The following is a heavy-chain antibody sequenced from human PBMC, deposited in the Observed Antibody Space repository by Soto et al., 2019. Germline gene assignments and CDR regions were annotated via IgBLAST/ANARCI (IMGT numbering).Heavy chain of an antibody. D-gene: IGHD4-17*01. J-gene: IGHJ5*01. CDR1: GFTFSSYA. Sequence: EVHLLESGGGLVQPGGSLRLSCTASGFTFSSYAMTWVRQAPGRGLEGVSGITGSGGRTYYADSVKGRFTISRDNSKSTLYLPMNSLRAEDTAVYYCAKDTRYGDYVRWFDSWGQGTLVTVSS. V-gene: IGHV3-23*01. CDR2: ITGSGGRT. CDR3: AKDTRYGDYVRWFDS.